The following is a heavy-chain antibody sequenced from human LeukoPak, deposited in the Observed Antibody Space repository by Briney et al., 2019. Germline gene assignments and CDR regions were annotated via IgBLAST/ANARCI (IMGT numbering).Heavy chain of an antibody. V-gene: IGHV5-51*01. J-gene: IGHJ4*02. CDR2: IYPGDSET. Sequence: GESLKISCKGSGYSFTSYWIGWVRQMPGKGLEWMGIIYPGDSETRYSPSFQGQVTISADKSISTAYLQWSSLKASDTAMFYCARRIAVVGTPYFDYWGQGTLVTVSS. CDR3: ARRIAVVGTPYFDY. D-gene: IGHD6-19*01. CDR1: GYSFTSYW.